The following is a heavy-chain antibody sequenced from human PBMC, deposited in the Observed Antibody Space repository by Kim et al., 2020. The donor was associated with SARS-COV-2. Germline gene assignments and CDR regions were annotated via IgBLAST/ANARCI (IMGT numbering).Heavy chain of an antibody. Sequence: SETLSLTCTVSGCSISSTGHYWGWIRQAPGKGLEWIGSIYYSGSTYYTPSLKSRVTIYEDTSKNQFSLRLRSVTDADTAVYFCARTNVLRYFEGGYWAQG. CDR1: GCSISSTGHY. V-gene: IGHV4-39*01. D-gene: IGHD3-9*01. J-gene: IGHJ4*02. CDR3: ARTNVLRYFEGGY. CDR2: IYYSGST.